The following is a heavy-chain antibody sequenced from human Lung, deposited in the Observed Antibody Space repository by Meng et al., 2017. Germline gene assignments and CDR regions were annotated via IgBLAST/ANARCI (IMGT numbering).Heavy chain of an antibody. D-gene: IGHD2-21*01. CDR2: SYHSGST. CDR3: TKNDFYCLGY. CDR1: GGSISSDNW. V-gene: IGHV4-4*02. Sequence: QVRLQGAAPGWVPLSGILLLTCAVCGGSISSDNWWSWVRQPPGKGLGWIGESYHSGSTNYNPSLKSRITISVDKPKNQFSLTLSSVTAADTAVYYCTKNDFYCLGYWGQGTLVTVSS. J-gene: IGHJ4*02.